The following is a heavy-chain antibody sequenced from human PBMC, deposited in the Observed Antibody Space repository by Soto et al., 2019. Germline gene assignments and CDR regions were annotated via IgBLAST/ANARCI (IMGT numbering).Heavy chain of an antibody. J-gene: IGHJ6*02. CDR1: GGTFSSYA. CDR3: ARSQGSSTSLEIYYYYYYGMDV. Sequence: QVQLVQSGAEVKKPGSSVKVSCKASGGTFSSYAISWVRQAPGQGLEWMGGIIPISDTTNYAQKFQGRVTTTAEESTSTAYMALSSLRSEDTAVYYCARSQGSSTSLEIYYYYYYGMDVWGQGTTVTVSS. V-gene: IGHV1-69*01. D-gene: IGHD2-2*01. CDR2: IIPISDTT.